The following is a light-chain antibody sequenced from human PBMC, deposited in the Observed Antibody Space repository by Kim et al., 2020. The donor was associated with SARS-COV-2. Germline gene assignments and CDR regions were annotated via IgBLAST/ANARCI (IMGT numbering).Light chain of an antibody. CDR3: HSFDSSLSGCV. V-gene: IGLV1-40*01. CDR1: SSNIGAGYD. Sequence: QSVLTQPPSVSVAPGQRVTIPCTGGSSNIGAGYDVHWYQQLPETAPKLLIYTNNNRPSGVPDRFSGSKSGTSASLAITGLQAEDEADYFCHSFDSSLSGCVFGGGTKLTVL. CDR2: TNN. J-gene: IGLJ3*02.